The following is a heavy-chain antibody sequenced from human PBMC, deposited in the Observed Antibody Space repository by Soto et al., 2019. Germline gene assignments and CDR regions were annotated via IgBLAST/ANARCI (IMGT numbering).Heavy chain of an antibody. D-gene: IGHD2-21*02. J-gene: IGHJ6*02. CDR1: GYTFTSYG. CDR3: ARSDVVVVTALPEYYYYYYGMDV. Sequence: ASVKVSCKASGYTFTSYGISWVRQAPGQGLEWMGWISAYNGNTNYAQKLQGRVTMTTDTSTSTAYMELRSLRSDDTAVYYCARSDVVVVTALPEYYYYYYGMDVWGQGTTVTVSS. CDR2: ISAYNGNT. V-gene: IGHV1-18*01.